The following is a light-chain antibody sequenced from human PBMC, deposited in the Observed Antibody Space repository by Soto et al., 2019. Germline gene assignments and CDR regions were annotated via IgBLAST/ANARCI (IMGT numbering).Light chain of an antibody. CDR3: CSYAGSYTLV. V-gene: IGLV3-21*02. CDR2: DDI. CDR1: NIGSKG. Sequence: SYELTQAPSVSVAPGQTAEITCGGNNIGSKGVHWYQQKPGQAPVLVVYDDIDRPSGIPERFSGSNSGNTATLTINTVVAGDEADYYCCSYAGSYTLVFGGGTKLTVL. J-gene: IGLJ2*01.